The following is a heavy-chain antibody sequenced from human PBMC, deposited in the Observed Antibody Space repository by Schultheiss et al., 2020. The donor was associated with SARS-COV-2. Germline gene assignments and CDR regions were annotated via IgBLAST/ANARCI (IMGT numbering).Heavy chain of an antibody. CDR3: ARGGIQYLWYFDL. D-gene: IGHD5-18*01. CDR1: GFTFSSYA. CDR2: IYSCGST. V-gene: IGHV3-NL1*01. Sequence: GGSLRLSCAASGFTFSSYAMHWVRQAPGKGLEWVSVIYSCGSTYYADSVKGRFTISRDNSKNTLYLQMNSLRAEDTAVYYCARGGIQYLWYFDLWGRGTLVTVSS. J-gene: IGHJ2*01.